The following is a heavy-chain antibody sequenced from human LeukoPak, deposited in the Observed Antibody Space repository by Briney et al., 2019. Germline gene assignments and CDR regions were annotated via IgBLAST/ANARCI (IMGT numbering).Heavy chain of an antibody. CDR3: ARDGAIRRHYYFDY. CDR1: GGSFSGYY. CDR2: INHSGST. V-gene: IGHV4-34*01. J-gene: IGHJ4*02. D-gene: IGHD4/OR15-4a*01. Sequence: SETLSLTCAVYGGSFSGYYWSWIRQPPGKGLEWIWEINHSGSTNYNPSLKSRVTISVDTSKNQFSLKLSSVTAADTAVYYCARDGAIRRHYYFDYWGQGTLVTVSS.